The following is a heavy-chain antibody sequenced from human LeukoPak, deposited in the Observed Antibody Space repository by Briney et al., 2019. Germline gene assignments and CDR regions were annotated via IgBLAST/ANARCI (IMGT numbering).Heavy chain of an antibody. CDR2: INQDGSDK. CDR3: ARDGYGDMGDWYFDI. Sequence: QSGGSLRLSCAASGFTFSSYWMSWVCQAPGKGLEWVANINQDGSDKYYVDSVKGRFTVSRDNAKNSLYLQMNSLRTEDTALYYCARDGYGDMGDWYFDIWGRGALVTVSS. J-gene: IGHJ2*01. D-gene: IGHD4-17*01. CDR1: GFTFSSYW. V-gene: IGHV3-7*05.